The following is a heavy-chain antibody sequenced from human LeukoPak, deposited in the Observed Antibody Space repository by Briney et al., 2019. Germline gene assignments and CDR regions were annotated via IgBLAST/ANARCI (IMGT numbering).Heavy chain of an antibody. V-gene: IGHV3-43*02. Sequence: PGGSLRLSCAASGFTFDDYAMHWVRQAPGKGLELVSLISGDGGSTYYADSVKGRFTISRDNSKNSLYLQMNSLRTEDTALYYCAKVPTVYYYYGMDVWGQGTTVTVSS. D-gene: IGHD4-11*01. CDR2: ISGDGGST. CDR1: GFTFDDYA. CDR3: AKVPTVYYYYGMDV. J-gene: IGHJ6*02.